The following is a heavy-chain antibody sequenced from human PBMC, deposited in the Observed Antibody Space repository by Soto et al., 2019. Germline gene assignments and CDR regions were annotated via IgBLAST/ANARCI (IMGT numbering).Heavy chain of an antibody. J-gene: IGHJ4*02. CDR3: AREPSEPYLDY. CDR1: GYSISSGYY. V-gene: IGHV4-38-2*02. CDR2: IYHSGST. Sequence: SETLSLTCAVSGYSISSGYYWGWIRQPPGKGLEWIGSIYHSGSTYYNPSLKSRVTISVDTSKNQFSLKLSSVTAADTAVYYCAREPSEPYLDYWGQGTLVTVSS. D-gene: IGHD1-1*01.